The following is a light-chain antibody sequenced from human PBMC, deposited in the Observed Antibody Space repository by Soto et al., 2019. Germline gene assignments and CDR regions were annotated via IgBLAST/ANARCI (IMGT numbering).Light chain of an antibody. CDR1: RNIDSW. CDR2: SAS. Sequence: DIRMTQSPSTLSASLGDRVTISCRASRNIDSWLAWYQQRPGGIPQLLIYSASNLQNGVPSRFSGSGSGTDFTLTINGLQPDDFATHYCQEFPSSSRTFGQGTRVDMK. V-gene: IGKV1-5*03. J-gene: IGKJ1*01. CDR3: QEFPSSSRT.